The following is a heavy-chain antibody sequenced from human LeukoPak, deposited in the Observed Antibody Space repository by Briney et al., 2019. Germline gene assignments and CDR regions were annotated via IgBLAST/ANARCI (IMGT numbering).Heavy chain of an antibody. CDR3: AKQIVGATTRAFDI. Sequence: GGSLRLSCAASGFTFSSYSMSWVRQAPGKGLEWVSAISGSGGSTYYADSVKGRLTISRDNSKNTLYLQMNSLRAEDTAVYYCAKQIVGATTRAFDIWGQGTMVTVSS. D-gene: IGHD1-26*01. J-gene: IGHJ3*02. CDR2: ISGSGGST. CDR1: GFTFSSYS. V-gene: IGHV3-23*01.